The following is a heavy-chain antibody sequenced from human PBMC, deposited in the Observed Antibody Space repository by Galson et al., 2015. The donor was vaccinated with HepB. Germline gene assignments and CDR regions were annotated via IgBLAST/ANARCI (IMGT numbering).Heavy chain of an antibody. CDR2: IYPDDSDT. J-gene: IGHJ5*02. CDR1: GYSFTSYW. D-gene: IGHD6-13*01. Sequence: QSGAEVKKPGESLKIPCKGSGYSFTSYWIGWVRQMPGKGLEWMGIIYPDDSDTRYSPSFQGQVTISADKSINTAYLQWSSLKASDTAIYFCARVGTAGTRWFDPWGPGTLVTVSS. CDR3: ARVGTAGTRWFDP. V-gene: IGHV5-51*01.